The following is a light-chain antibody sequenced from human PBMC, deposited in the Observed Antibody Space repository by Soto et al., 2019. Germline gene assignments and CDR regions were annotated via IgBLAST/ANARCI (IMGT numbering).Light chain of an antibody. CDR3: QQYTTSSWT. Sequence: IVLTQSPGTLSLSPGERATLSCSASQSVSSSYLAWYQQKPGQAPRPLIYSASDRAPGIPARFSGSGSGTDFTLTISRLEPEDFAVYYCQQYTTSSWTFGQGTKV. CDR2: SAS. CDR1: QSVSSSY. V-gene: IGKV3-20*01. J-gene: IGKJ1*01.